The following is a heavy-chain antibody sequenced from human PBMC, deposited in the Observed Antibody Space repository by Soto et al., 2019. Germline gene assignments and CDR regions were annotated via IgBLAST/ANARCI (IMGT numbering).Heavy chain of an antibody. J-gene: IGHJ3*02. Sequence: ASVKVSCKASGYTFTSYGISWVRQAPGQGLEWMGWISAYNGNTNYAQKLQGRVTMTTDTSTSTAYMELRSLRSDDAAVYYCARGGIRGLGKGGAFDIWGQGTMVPVSS. CDR3: ARGGIRGLGKGGAFDI. CDR2: ISAYNGNT. D-gene: IGHD7-27*01. V-gene: IGHV1-18*01. CDR1: GYTFTSYG.